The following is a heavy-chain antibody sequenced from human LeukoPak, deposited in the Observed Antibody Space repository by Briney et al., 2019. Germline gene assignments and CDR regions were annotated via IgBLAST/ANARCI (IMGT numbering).Heavy chain of an antibody. CDR2: IYYSGST. CDR1: GGSISSYY. D-gene: IGHD6-19*01. J-gene: IGHJ3*02. CDR3: ARTYSSGWWRGAFDI. V-gene: IGHV4-59*01. Sequence: SETLSLTCTVSGGSISSYYWSWIRQPPGKGLEWIGYIYYSGSTNYNPSLKSRVTISVDTPKNQFSLKLSSVTAADTAVYYCARTYSSGWWRGAFDIWGQGTMVTVSS.